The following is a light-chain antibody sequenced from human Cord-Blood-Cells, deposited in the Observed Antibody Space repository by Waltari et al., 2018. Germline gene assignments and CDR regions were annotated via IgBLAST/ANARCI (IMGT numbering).Light chain of an antibody. CDR3: QQYNSYWT. V-gene: IGKV1-5*03. CDR2: KAS. Sequence: DIQRTQSSPTLSASVGERDTTTCRASQSISSWLAWYQQQPGKAPKLLIYKASSLESGVPSRFSGSGSGTEFTLTISSLQPDDFATYYCQQYNSYWTFGQGTKVEIK. CDR1: QSISSW. J-gene: IGKJ1*01.